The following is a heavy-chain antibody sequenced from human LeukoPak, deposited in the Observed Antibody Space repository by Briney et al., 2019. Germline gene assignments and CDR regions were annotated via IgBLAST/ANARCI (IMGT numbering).Heavy chain of an antibody. J-gene: IGHJ4*02. Sequence: GGSLRLSCAASGFTFSSYAMHWVRQAPGKGLERVAVISYDGSNKYYADSVKGRFTISRDNSKNTLYLQMNRLRAEDTAVYYCARGAAAGGFVFPATDYWGQGTLVTVSS. V-gene: IGHV3-30*04. CDR2: ISYDGSNK. D-gene: IGHD6-13*01. CDR3: ARGAAAGGFVFPATDY. CDR1: GFTFSSYA.